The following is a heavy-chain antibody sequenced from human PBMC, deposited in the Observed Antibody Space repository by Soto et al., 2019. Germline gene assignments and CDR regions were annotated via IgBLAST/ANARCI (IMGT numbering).Heavy chain of an antibody. Sequence: PSETLSLTCTVSGGSISSYYWSWIRQPPGKGLEWIGYIYYSGSTNYNPSLKSRVTMSVDTSKNQFSLKLSSVTAADTAVCYCARDRLANWFDPWGQGTLVTVSS. V-gene: IGHV4-59*01. CDR3: ARDRLANWFDP. J-gene: IGHJ5*02. CDR2: IYYSGST. D-gene: IGHD3-9*01. CDR1: GGSISSYY.